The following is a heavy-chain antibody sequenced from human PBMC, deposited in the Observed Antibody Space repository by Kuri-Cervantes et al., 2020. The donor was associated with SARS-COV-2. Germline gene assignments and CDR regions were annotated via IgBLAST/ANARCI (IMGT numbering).Heavy chain of an antibody. J-gene: IGHJ4*02. CDR3: ARDHDITMVQGVYFDY. Sequence: GGSLRLSCAASGFTFSSYAMSWVRQAPGKGLEWVSVIYSGGSSTYYADSVKGRFTISRDNSKNTLYLQMNSLRAEDTAVYYCARDHDITMVQGVYFDYWGQGTLVTVSS. V-gene: IGHV3-23*03. CDR1: GFTFSSYA. CDR2: IYSGGSST. D-gene: IGHD3-10*01.